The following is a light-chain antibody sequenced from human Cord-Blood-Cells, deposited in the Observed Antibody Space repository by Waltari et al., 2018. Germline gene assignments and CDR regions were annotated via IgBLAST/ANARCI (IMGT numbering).Light chain of an antibody. CDR2: RNK. J-gene: IGLJ3*02. V-gene: IGLV1-47*01. CDR1: SSNIGSNY. CDR3: AAWDDSLSGWV. Sequence: QSVLTQPPSASGTPGQRVTISCSGSSSNIGSNYVYWYQQLPGTAPKLLIYRNKQRPSGVPARFSGSTSGTSASLAISGLRSEDEADYYCAAWDDSLSGWVFGGGTKLTVL.